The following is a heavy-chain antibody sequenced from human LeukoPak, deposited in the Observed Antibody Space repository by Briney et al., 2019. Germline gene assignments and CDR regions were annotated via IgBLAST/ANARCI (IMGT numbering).Heavy chain of an antibody. J-gene: IGHJ6*03. D-gene: IGHD6-6*01. Sequence: GGSLRLSCAASGFTFSSYSMNWVRQAPGKGLEWVSYISSSSSTIYYADSVKGRFTISRDNAKNSLYLQMSSLRAEDTAVYYCARESIAARPGYYYYYMDVWGKGTTVTVSS. CDR1: GFTFSSYS. V-gene: IGHV3-48*01. CDR3: ARESIAARPGYYYYYMDV. CDR2: ISSSSSTI.